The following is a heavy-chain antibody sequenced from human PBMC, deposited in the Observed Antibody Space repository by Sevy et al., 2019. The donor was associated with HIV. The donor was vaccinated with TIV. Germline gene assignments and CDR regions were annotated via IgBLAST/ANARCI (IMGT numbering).Heavy chain of an antibody. CDR3: AIGSAGTAQH. D-gene: IGHD6-19*01. CDR2: INSDGRLS. J-gene: IGHJ4*02. V-gene: IGHV3-74*01. CDR1: GFTSGSFY. Sequence: GGSLRLSCAASGFTSGSFYMHRVRQTPEKGLVWVSNINSDGRLSNYADSVKGRFIVSRDNAKNTQHLQMTSLGAEDTAVYYCAIGSAGTAQHWGQGILVTVSS.